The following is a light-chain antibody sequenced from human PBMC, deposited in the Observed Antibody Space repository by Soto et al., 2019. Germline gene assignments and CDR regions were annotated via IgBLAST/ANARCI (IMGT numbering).Light chain of an antibody. Sequence: QSALTQPASVSGSPGQSISISCTGSSSDVGGYNYVSWYQHHPGKAPKLMIYDVNNRPSGVSNRFSGSRSGNTASLTISGLQAEDEDDYYCSSYTSSSTEVFGGGTKLTVL. CDR1: SSDVGGYNY. J-gene: IGLJ2*01. V-gene: IGLV2-14*03. CDR2: DVN. CDR3: SSYTSSSTEV.